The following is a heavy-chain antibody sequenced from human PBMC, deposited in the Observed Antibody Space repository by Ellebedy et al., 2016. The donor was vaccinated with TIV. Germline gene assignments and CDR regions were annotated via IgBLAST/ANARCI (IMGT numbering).Heavy chain of an antibody. V-gene: IGHV3-30-3*01. CDR2: ISYDGSNT. D-gene: IGHD2-2*03. J-gene: IGHJ4*02. CDR3: ARDMKSMDFDC. CDR1: GFTFTDYA. Sequence: GEFLKISCAASGFTFTDYAMHWVRQAPGRGLEWVAIISYDGSNTYYRDSVKGRFTISRDNSKNTLYLQMNSLRAEDTAVYYCARDMKSMDFDCWGQGTLVTVSS.